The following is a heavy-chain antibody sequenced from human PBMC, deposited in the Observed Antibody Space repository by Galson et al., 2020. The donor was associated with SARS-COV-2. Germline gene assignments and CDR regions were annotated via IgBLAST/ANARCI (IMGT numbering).Heavy chain of an antibody. V-gene: IGHV3-66*01. J-gene: IGHJ3*02. CDR3: ARKGTTVTTYAFDI. Sequence: GGSLRLSCAASGFTVSSNYMSWVRQAPGKGLEWVSVIYSGGSTYYADSVKGRFTISRDNSKNTLYLQMNSLRAEDTAVYYCARKGTTVTTYAFDIWGQGTMVTVSS. CDR2: IYSGGST. CDR1: GFTVSSNY. D-gene: IGHD4-17*01.